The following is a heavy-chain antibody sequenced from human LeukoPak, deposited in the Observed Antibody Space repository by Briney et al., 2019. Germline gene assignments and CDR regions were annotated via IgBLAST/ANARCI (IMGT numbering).Heavy chain of an antibody. CDR2: INHSGST. Sequence: SETLSLTCAVYGGSFSGYYWSWIRQPPGKGLEWIGEINHSGSTYYNPSLKSRVTISVDRSKNQFSLKLSSVTAADTAVYYCARVGADSSGYYWDYFDYWGQGTLVTVSS. V-gene: IGHV4-34*01. CDR1: GGSFSGYY. D-gene: IGHD3-22*01. J-gene: IGHJ4*02. CDR3: ARVGADSSGYYWDYFDY.